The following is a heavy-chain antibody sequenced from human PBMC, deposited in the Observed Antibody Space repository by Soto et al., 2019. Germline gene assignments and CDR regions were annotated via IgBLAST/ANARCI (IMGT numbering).Heavy chain of an antibody. CDR3: AKRVPDIVVVVAASLGPWYFAY. CDR2: ISGSGGST. CDR1: GFTFGSYA. D-gene: IGHD2-15*01. Sequence: PGGSLRLSCAASGFTFGSYAMSWVRQAPGKGLEWVSAISGSGGSTYYADSVKGRFTISRDNSKNTLYLQMNSLRAEDTAVYYCAKRVPDIVVVVAASLGPWYFAYWGQGTLVTVSS. V-gene: IGHV3-23*01. J-gene: IGHJ4*02.